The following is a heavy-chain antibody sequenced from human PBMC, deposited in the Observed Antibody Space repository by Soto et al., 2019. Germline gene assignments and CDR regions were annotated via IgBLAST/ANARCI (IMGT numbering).Heavy chain of an antibody. V-gene: IGHV5-51*01. CDR1: GYSFTSYW. J-gene: IGHJ6*02. D-gene: IGHD6-13*01. CDR2: IYPGDSDT. Sequence: GESLKISCKGSGYSFTSYWIGWVRQMPGKGLEWMGIIYPGDSDTRYSPSFQGQVTILADKSISTAYLQWSSLKASDIAMYYCARTSAAGKNYYAMDVWGQGTTVTVSS. CDR3: ARTSAAGKNYYAMDV.